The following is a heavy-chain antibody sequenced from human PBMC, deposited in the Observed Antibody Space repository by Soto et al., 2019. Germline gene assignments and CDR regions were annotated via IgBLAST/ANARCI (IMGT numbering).Heavy chain of an antibody. V-gene: IGHV4-4*02. CDR1: GGSISSSNW. D-gene: IGHD5-18*01. CDR2: IYHSGST. J-gene: IGHJ4*02. CDR3: AKTRGYSYGYYFDY. Sequence: SETLSLTCAVSGGSISSSNWWSWVRQPPGKGLEWIGEIYHSGSTNYNPSLKSRVTISVDKSKNQFSLKLSSVTAADTAVYYCAKTRGYSYGYYFDYWAREPWSPSP.